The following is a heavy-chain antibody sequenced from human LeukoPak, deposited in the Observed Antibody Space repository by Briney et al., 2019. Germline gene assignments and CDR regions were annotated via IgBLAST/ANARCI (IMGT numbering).Heavy chain of an antibody. D-gene: IGHD2-2*01. CDR1: GGSISSYY. V-gene: IGHV4-4*07. J-gene: IGHJ4*02. CDR3: ARDGVVPAAFPAYYFDY. Sequence: SETLSLTCTASGGSISSYYWSWIRQPAGKGLEWIGRIYTSGSTNYNPSLKSRVTMSVDTSKNQFSLKLSSVTAADTAVYYCARDGVVPAAFPAYYFDYWGRGTLVTVSS. CDR2: IYTSGST.